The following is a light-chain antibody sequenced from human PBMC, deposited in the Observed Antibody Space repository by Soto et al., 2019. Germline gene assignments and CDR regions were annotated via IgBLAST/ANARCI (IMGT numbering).Light chain of an antibody. V-gene: IGKV1D-8*02. CDR3: QHYYNSPLT. J-gene: IGKJ4*01. Sequence: MTQSASARSYPVVPKLTKRCRMSQGISSYFAWYQQKPGKAPELLIYAASTLQSGVPSRFSGSGSGTEFTLTISSLQSEDYAVYYCQHYYNSPLTFGGGTKVDIK. CDR1: QGISSY. CDR2: AAS.